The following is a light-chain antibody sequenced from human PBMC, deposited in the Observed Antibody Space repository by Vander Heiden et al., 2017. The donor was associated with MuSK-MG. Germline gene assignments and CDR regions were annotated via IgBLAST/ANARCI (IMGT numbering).Light chain of an antibody. CDR3: SSYTSSSTLYV. J-gene: IGLJ1*01. CDR2: DVS. V-gene: IGLV2-14*03. CDR1: SSDVGGYNY. Sequence: QSALPHPPPVSGSPGQSLPISCTGTSSDVGGYNYVSWYQQHPGKAPKLMIYDVSNRPSGVSNRFSGSKSGNTASLTISGLQAEDEADYYCSSYTSSSTLYVFGTGTKVTVL.